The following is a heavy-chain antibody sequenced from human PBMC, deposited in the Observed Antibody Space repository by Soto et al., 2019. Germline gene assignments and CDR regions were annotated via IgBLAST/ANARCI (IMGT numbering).Heavy chain of an antibody. CDR2: ISSSSSTI. CDR3: ARGGSSSFDY. Sequence: GGFLRLSCAASGFTFSSYSMNWVRQAPGKGLEWVSYISSSSSTIYYADSVKGRFTISRDNAKNSLYLQMNSLGDEDTAVYYCARGGSSSFDYWGQCTLVTVSS. V-gene: IGHV3-48*02. J-gene: IGHJ4*02. CDR1: GFTFSSYS. D-gene: IGHD6-6*01.